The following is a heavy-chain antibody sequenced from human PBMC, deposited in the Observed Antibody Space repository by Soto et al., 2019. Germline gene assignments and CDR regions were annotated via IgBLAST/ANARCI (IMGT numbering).Heavy chain of an antibody. D-gene: IGHD3-10*02. CDR1: GLTFSRYS. CDR2: ISGSGVTT. Sequence: EVQLLDSGGGLVQPGGSLRLSCVVSGLTFSRYSMTWVRQAPGKGLEWVSEISGSGVTTYYADSVKGRFTISRDNSENTLYLQMDSLRAADTSIYYWAKISPDYYVSDYWGQGILVTVSS. CDR3: AKISPDYYVSDY. J-gene: IGHJ4*02. V-gene: IGHV3-23*01.